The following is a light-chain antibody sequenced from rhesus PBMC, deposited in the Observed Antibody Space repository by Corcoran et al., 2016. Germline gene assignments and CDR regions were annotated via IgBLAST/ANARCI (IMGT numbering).Light chain of an antibody. CDR1: QSLVYSDGKTY. CDR2: LVS. V-gene: IGKV2-82*01. Sequence: DIVMTQTPLSLPVTLGEPAPISCRSSQSLVYSDGKTYLGWYLPKPGQSPQLLLYLVSKRASGVPDKFSGSGSGTDFTLKISRVEAEDVGVYYCMQYTHIPFTFGPGTKLDIK. J-gene: IGKJ3*01. CDR3: MQYTHIPFT.